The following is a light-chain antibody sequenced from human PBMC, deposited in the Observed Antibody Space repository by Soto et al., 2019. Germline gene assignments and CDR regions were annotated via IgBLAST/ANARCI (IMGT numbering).Light chain of an antibody. J-gene: IGLJ2*01. CDR1: SSNIGSNY. V-gene: IGLV1-47*01. CDR3: AAWDDLLSGHVV. Sequence: QSVLTQPPSASETPGQRVTISCSGSSSNIGSNYVYWYQQLPGTAPKLLIDKNNQRPSGVPDRVSGSKSGYLASLAISGLRSEDEADYYCAAWDDLLSGHVVFGGGTKLTVL. CDR2: KNN.